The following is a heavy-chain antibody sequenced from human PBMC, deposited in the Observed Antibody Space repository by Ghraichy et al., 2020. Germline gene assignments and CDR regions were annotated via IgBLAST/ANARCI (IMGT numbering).Heavy chain of an antibody. J-gene: IGHJ6*02. CDR2: ITPMFGTT. CDR1: GGNFRTYA. D-gene: IGHD3-22*01. CDR3: AISHYDYDSSGYSYYYYAMDV. Sequence: SVKVSCKASGGNFRTYAISWVRQARGQGVERMGGITPMFGTTNHAQKFHGRVTITADKSTSTAYMELSSLRSNDTAVFYCAISHYDYDSSGYSYYYYAMDVWGQGTSVTVSS. V-gene: IGHV1-69*06.